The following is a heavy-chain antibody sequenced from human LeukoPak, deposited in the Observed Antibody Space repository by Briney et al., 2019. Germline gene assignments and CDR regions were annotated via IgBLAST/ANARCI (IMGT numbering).Heavy chain of an antibody. D-gene: IGHD3-22*01. CDR3: ARAYDSSGYNHALGAFDI. Sequence: ASVKVSCKASGYTFTSCYMHWVRQAPGQGLEWMGIINPSGGSTSYAQKFQGRVTMTRDTSTSTVYMELSSLRSEDTAVYYCARAYDSSGYNHALGAFDIWGQGTMVTVSS. V-gene: IGHV1-46*01. CDR1: GYTFTSCY. CDR2: INPSGGST. J-gene: IGHJ3*02.